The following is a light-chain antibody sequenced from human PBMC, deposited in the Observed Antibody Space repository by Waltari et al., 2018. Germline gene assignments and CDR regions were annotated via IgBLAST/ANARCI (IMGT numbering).Light chain of an antibody. J-gene: IGKJ4*01. CDR2: GAS. CDR1: QSVSSNY. Sequence: EIVLTQSPGTLSLSPGKRVTLPCRTSQSVSSNYLAWYQQKPGRAPRLLIYGASNRATDVPDRFSGSGSETEFTLTISRLEPEDFAVYYCQQYKSSPLTFGGGTKVEIE. CDR3: QQYKSSPLT. V-gene: IGKV3-20*01.